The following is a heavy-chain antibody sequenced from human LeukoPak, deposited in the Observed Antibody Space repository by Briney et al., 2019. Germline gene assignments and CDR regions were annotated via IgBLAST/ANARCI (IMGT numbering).Heavy chain of an antibody. CDR1: GFTFDDYA. Sequence: GRSLRLSCAASGFTFDDYAMHWVRQAPGKGLEWVSGISWNSGSIGYADSVKGRFTISRDNAKNSLYLQMNSLRAEDTALYYCAKQDYGDYVFSYWGQGTLVTVSS. D-gene: IGHD4-17*01. V-gene: IGHV3-9*01. CDR2: ISWNSGSI. J-gene: IGHJ4*02. CDR3: AKQDYGDYVFSY.